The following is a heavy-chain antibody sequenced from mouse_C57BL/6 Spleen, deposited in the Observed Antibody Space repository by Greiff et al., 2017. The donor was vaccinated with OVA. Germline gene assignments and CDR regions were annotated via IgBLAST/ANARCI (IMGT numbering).Heavy chain of an antibody. CDR3: ARMTTVVADAMDY. V-gene: IGHV1-18*01. J-gene: IGHJ4*01. Sequence: VQLQQSGPELVKPGASVKIPCKASGYTFTDYNMDWVKQSHGKSLEWIGDINPNNGGTIYNQKFKGKATLTVDKSSSTAYMELRSLTSEDTAVYYCARMTTVVADAMDYWGQGTSVTVSS. CDR1: GYTFTDYN. D-gene: IGHD1-1*01. CDR2: INPNNGGT.